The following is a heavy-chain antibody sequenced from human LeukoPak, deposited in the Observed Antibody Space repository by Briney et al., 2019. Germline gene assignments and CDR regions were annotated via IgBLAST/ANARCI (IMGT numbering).Heavy chain of an antibody. V-gene: IGHV4-59*11. Sequence: SETLSLTCTVSGGSISGHYWSWIRQPPGRGLEWIGYIFYSGRTNYNPSLKSRVTMSVDTSKNQFSLQLSSVTAADTAVYYCARNSSSSGYFDYWGKEPWSPSPQ. CDR1: GGSISGHY. CDR3: ARNSSSSGYFDY. D-gene: IGHD6-6*01. CDR2: IFYSGRT. J-gene: IGHJ4*01.